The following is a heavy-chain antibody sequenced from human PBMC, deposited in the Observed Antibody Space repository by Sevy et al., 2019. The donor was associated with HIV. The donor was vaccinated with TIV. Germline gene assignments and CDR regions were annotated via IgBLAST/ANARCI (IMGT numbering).Heavy chain of an antibody. V-gene: IGHV1-2*02. D-gene: IGHD3-16*01. CDR1: GYTFTGYY. CDR2: INPNSGGT. J-gene: IGHJ5*02. CDR3: ARESITLRGNWFDP. Sequence: ASVKVSCKASGYTFTGYYMHWVRQAPGQGLEWVGWINPNSGGTNYAQKFQGRVTMTRDTSISTAYMELSRLGSDDTAVYYCARESITLRGNWFDPWGQGTLVTVS.